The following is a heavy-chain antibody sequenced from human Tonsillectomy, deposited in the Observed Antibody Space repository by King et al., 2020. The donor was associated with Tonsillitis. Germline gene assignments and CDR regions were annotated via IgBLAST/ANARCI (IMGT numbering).Heavy chain of an antibody. Sequence: VQLVESGGGVVQPGRSLRLSCAASGFTFSSYGMHWVRQAPGKGLEWVAVISSDGNNKYYADSVKGRFTISRDNSRDTLDLQMNSLTTEDTAVYYCAKPYYYDSSGYLDYWGQGPLVTVSS. CDR2: ISSDGNNK. CDR3: AKPYYYDSSGYLDY. J-gene: IGHJ4*02. V-gene: IGHV3-30*18. CDR1: GFTFSSYG. D-gene: IGHD3-22*01.